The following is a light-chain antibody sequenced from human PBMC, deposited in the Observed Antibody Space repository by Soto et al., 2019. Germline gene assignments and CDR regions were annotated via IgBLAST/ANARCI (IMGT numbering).Light chain of an antibody. V-gene: IGKV3-20*01. CDR1: QSISSSY. CDR2: AAS. CDR3: PQYDSSPYT. J-gene: IGKJ2*01. Sequence: EIELTQSPGTLSVSPGERATLSCRASQSISSSYLAWYQQKPGQAHRLLIYAASSRATGIPARFSGSGSGTDFTLTISRLQPEDFAVYYWPQYDSSPYTCGQGTKIEIK.